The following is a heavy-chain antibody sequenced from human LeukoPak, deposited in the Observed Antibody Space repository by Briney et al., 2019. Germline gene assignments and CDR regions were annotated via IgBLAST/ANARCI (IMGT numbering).Heavy chain of an antibody. CDR3: ARAGSGSRDYFDY. CDR1: GGYFSGYY. J-gene: IGHJ4*02. V-gene: IGHV4-34*01. D-gene: IGHD2-15*01. Sequence: SETLSLTCAVYGGYFSGYYWSWIRQPPGKGLEWIGEINHSGSTNYNPSLTSRVAMSVDTSKNQFSLRLSSVTAADTAVYYCARAGSGSRDYFDYWGQGTLVTVSS. CDR2: INHSGST.